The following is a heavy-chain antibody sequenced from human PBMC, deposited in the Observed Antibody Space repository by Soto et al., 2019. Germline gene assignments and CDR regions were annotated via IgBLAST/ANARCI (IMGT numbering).Heavy chain of an antibody. CDR2: ISAYKGNT. V-gene: IGHV1-18*01. D-gene: IGHD5-18*01. CDR3: ARDQGEVANAMEGRFDY. Sequence: QAQLVQSGAEVRRPGASVKVSCKASGYIFSNYGISWVRQAPGQGLEWMGWISAYKGNTNYAQKCQGRVTMTTDTSTSTAYMEVRSLRSDDTALYYCARDQGEVANAMEGRFDYWGQGTLVTVSS. CDR1: GYIFSNYG. J-gene: IGHJ4*02.